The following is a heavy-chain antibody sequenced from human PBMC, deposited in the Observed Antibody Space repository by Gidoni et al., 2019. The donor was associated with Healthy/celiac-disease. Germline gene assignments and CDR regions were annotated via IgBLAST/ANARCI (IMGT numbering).Heavy chain of an antibody. J-gene: IGHJ3*02. CDR3: ARGWAVLRFLEWSAGQGGWPPAFDI. D-gene: IGHD3-3*01. Sequence: QVQLQQWGAGLLKPSETLSLTCAVYGGSFSGYYWSWIRQPPGKGLEWIGEINHSGSTNYNPSLKSRVTISVDTSKNQFSLKLSSVTAADTAVYYCARGWAVLRFLEWSAGQGGWPPAFDIWGQGTMVTVSS. CDR1: GGSFSGYY. V-gene: IGHV4-34*01. CDR2: INHSGST.